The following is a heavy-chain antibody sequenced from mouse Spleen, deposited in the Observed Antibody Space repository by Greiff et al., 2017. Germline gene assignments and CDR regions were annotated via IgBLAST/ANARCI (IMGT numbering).Heavy chain of an antibody. Sequence: QVQLQQPGAELVKPGASVKLSCKASGYTFTSYWMHWVKQRPGQGLEWIGMIHPNSGSTNYNEKFKSKATLTVDKSSSTAYMQLSSLTSEDSAVYYCAREPYDYDGNWYFDVWGTGTTVTVSS. D-gene: IGHD2-4*01. CDR3: AREPYDYDGNWYFDV. V-gene: IGHV1-64*01. CDR1: GYTFTSYW. CDR2: IHPNSGST. J-gene: IGHJ1*03.